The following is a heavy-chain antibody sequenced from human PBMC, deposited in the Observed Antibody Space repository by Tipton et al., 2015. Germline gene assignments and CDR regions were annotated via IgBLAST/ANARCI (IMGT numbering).Heavy chain of an antibody. CDR3: ARGTYGGYIQSH. CDR2: INHSGNT. J-gene: IGHJ4*02. D-gene: IGHD4-17*01. V-gene: IGHV4-34*01. CDR1: GGSFSDYY. Sequence: TLSLTCAVFGGSFSDYYWNWIRQPPGKGLEWIGEINHSGNTKYNPSFKSRVTISVDTSKNQFSLNLTSVTAADTAFYYCARGTYGGYIQSHWGQGTPVTVSS.